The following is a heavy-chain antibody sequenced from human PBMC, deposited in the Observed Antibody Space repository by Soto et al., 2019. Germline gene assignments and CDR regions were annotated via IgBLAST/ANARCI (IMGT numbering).Heavy chain of an antibody. CDR2: ISGSGGST. V-gene: IGHV3-23*01. D-gene: IGHD3-16*01. CDR1: GFTFSSHA. J-gene: IGHJ6*02. CDR3: AKGFFGYYHYFYSMDV. Sequence: EVQLLESGGGLVQPGGSLRLSCAASGFTFSSHAMNWVRQAPGKGLEWVSAISGSGGSTYYADSVKGRFTISRDNSKNTLDLQMNSLRAEDTAVYYCAKGFFGYYHYFYSMDVWGQGTTVTVSS.